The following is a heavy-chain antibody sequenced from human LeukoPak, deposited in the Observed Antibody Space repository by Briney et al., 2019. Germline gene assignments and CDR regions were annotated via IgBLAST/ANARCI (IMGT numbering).Heavy chain of an antibody. CDR3: ARDWGSIKVITDY. V-gene: IGHV1-18*01. CDR1: GYTFTSYG. CDR2: ISSDSDDT. J-gene: IGHJ4*02. D-gene: IGHD3-16*01. Sequence: ASVKVSCKATGYTFTSYGISWVRQAPGQGLEWMGWISSDSDDTNYAQKLQGRVTMTTDTSTSTAYMELRSLRSDDTAVYYCARDWGSIKVITDYWGQGTLVTVSS.